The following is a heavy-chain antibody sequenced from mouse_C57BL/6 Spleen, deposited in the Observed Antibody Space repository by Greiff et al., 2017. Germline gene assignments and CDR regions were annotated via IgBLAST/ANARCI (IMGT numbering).Heavy chain of an antibody. CDR3: ARYGYDYGDFDY. D-gene: IGHD2-4*01. Sequence: QVQLKQSGPELVKPGASVKISCKASGYAFSSSWMNWVKQRPGKGLEWIGRIYPGDGDTNYNGKFKGKATLTADKSSSTAYMQLSSLTSEDSAVYFCARYGYDYGDFDYWGQGTTLTVSS. CDR2: IYPGDGDT. V-gene: IGHV1-82*01. CDR1: GYAFSSSW. J-gene: IGHJ2*01.